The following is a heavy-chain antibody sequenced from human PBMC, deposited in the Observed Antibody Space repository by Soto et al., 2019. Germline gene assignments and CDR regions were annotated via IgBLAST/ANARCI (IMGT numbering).Heavy chain of an antibody. J-gene: IGHJ4*02. CDR3: AKDRLAGNFDY. Sequence: GGSPRLSCAASGFTFNNYAMNWFRQAPGKGLEWVTTISATGGSTYYADSVKGRFTISRDNSKNTLYLQMNGLRVEDTAVYYCAKDRLAGNFDYWGQGTQVTVSS. V-gene: IGHV3-23*01. CDR1: GFTFNNYA. CDR2: ISATGGST.